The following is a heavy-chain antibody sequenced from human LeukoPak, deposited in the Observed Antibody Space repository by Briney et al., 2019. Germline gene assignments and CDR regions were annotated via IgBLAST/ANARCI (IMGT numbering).Heavy chain of an antibody. CDR1: GFTFSSYN. CDR2: ISYSSSTR. J-gene: IGHJ4*02. Sequence: GGSLRLSCTASGFTFSSYNMNWVRQAPGKGLEWVSYISYSSSTRYYADSVKGRFTISRDNAKNSLYLQVNSPRDEDMAVYYCARVGSEWLVNDYWGQGALVTVSS. CDR3: ARVGSEWLVNDY. V-gene: IGHV3-48*02. D-gene: IGHD6-19*01.